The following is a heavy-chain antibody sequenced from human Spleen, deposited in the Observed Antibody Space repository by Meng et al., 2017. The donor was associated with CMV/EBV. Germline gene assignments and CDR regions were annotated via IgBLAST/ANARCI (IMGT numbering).Heavy chain of an antibody. CDR1: GYTFTSYD. CDR3: VRGTGHCSSTSCSSDY. V-gene: IGHV1-8*03. J-gene: IGHJ4*02. D-gene: IGHD2-2*01. CDR2: MNTNSGNT. Sequence: ASVKVSCKASGYTFTSYDINWVRQASGQGPEWVGWMNTNSGNTGYAQKFQGRVTITRNTSISTAYMELSSLRSEDTAAYYCVRGTGHCSSTSCSSDYWGQGTLVTVSS.